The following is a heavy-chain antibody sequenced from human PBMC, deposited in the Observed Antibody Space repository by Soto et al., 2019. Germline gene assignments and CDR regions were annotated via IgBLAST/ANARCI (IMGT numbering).Heavy chain of an antibody. J-gene: IGHJ3*02. V-gene: IGHV1-18*01. CDR2: ISAYNGNT. CDR3: ARGGIAMVRGVTRFWADAFDI. Sequence: QVQLVQSGAEVKKPGASVKVSCKASGYTFTSYGISWVRQAPGQGLEWMGWISAYNGNTNYAQKLQGRVTMTTGTSTSTAYMKLRSLRSDDTAVYYCARGGIAMVRGVTRFWADAFDIWGQGTMVTVSS. D-gene: IGHD3-10*01. CDR1: GYTFTSYG.